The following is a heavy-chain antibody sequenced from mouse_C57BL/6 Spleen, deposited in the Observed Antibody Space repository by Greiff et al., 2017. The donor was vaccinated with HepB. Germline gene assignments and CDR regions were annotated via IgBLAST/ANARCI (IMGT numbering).Heavy chain of an antibody. V-gene: IGHV1-55*01. J-gene: IGHJ4*01. D-gene: IGHD3-2*02. CDR3: AREDSSGYEGDAMDY. CDR2: IYPGSGST. CDR1: GYTFTSYW. Sequence: QVQLQQPGAELVKPGASVKMSCKASGYTFTSYWITWVKQRPGQGLEWIGDIYPGSGSTNYNEKFKSKATLTVDTSSSTAYMQLSSLTSEDSAVYDWAREDSSGYEGDAMDYWGQGTSVTVSS.